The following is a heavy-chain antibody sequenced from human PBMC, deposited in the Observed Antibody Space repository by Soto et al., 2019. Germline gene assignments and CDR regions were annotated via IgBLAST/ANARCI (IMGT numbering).Heavy chain of an antibody. V-gene: IGHV4-34*01. Sequence: PSETLSLTCAVYGGSFSGYYWSWIRQPPGKGLEWIGEINHSGTTNYNPSLKSRVTMSVDKPKNKFSLNLTSVTAADTAVYYCARVISSRDEYFDYWGQGTVVTVSS. CDR3: ARVISSRDEYFDY. D-gene: IGHD2-2*01. CDR2: INHSGTT. CDR1: GGSFSGYY. J-gene: IGHJ4*02.